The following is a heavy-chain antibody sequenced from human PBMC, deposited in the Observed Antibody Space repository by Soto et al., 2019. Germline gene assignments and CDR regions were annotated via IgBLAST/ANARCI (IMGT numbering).Heavy chain of an antibody. D-gene: IGHD2-2*01. J-gene: IGHJ6*02. CDR2: ISAYNGNT. CDR1: GYTFTSYG. V-gene: IGHV1-18*04. CDR3: AKSRDAYNFYFYYGMDV. Sequence: ASVKVSCKASGYTFTSYGISWVRQAPGQGLEWMGWISAYNGNTNYADSVKGRFTISRDNSKNTLYLQMNSLTAEDTAVYFCAKSRDAYNFYFYYGMDVWGQGTAVTVSS.